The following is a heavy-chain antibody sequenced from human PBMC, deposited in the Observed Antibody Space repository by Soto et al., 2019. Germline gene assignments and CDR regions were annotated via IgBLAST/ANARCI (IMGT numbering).Heavy chain of an antibody. V-gene: IGHV3-23*01. CDR1: GFTFSNNA. J-gene: IGHJ6*02. CDR3: AKARQAQSHYYYGMDV. D-gene: IGHD6-19*01. CDR2: ISGTGYGT. Sequence: GGSLRLSCAASGFTFSNNAMNWVRQAPGKGREWVPGISGTGYGTYYADSVKGRFTISRDSSNNTLYLQMNSLRGEDTAIYYCAKARQAQSHYYYGMDVWGQGTPVTVSS.